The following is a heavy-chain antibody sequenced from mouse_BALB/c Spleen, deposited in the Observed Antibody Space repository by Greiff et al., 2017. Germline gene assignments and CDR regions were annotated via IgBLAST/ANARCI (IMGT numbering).Heavy chain of an antibody. V-gene: IGHV2-6-7*01. Sequence: VQLVESGPGLVAPSQSLSITCTVSGFSLTGYGVNWVRQPPGKGLEWLGMIWGDGSTDYNSALKSRLSISKDNSKSQVFLKMNSLQTDDTARYYCARDLYRYDGGYAMDYWGQGTSVTVSS. D-gene: IGHD2-14*01. CDR1: GFSLTGYG. CDR3: ARDLYRYDGGYAMDY. CDR2: IWGDGST. J-gene: IGHJ4*01.